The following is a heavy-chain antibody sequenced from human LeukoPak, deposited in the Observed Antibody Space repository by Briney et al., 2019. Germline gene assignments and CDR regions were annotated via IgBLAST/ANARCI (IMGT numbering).Heavy chain of an antibody. V-gene: IGHV5-51*01. D-gene: IGHD3/OR15-3a*01. Sequence: GESLKISCKGSGYSFTSYWIGWVRQMPGKGLEWMGIIYPGDSDTRYSPSFQGQVTISGDKSISTAYLQWSSLKASDTAMYYCARAIDTGYYTYYFDYWGQGTLVTVSS. CDR2: IYPGDSDT. CDR1: GYSFTSYW. CDR3: ARAIDTGYYTYYFDY. J-gene: IGHJ4*02.